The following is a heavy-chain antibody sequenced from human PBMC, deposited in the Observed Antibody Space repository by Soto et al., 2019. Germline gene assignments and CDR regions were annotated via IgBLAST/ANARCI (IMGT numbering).Heavy chain of an antibody. CDR3: ARHKRDLTIFGPNYYYYLDV. V-gene: IGHV4-59*08. Sequence: PSETLSLTCTVSGGSISSYYWSWIRQPPGKGLEWIGYIYYSGSTNYNPSLKSRVTISVDTSKNQFSLKLSSVTAADTAVYYCARHKRDLTIFGPNYYYYLDVSGKATTVTVSS. CDR1: GGSISSYY. J-gene: IGHJ6*03. D-gene: IGHD3-3*01. CDR2: IYYSGST.